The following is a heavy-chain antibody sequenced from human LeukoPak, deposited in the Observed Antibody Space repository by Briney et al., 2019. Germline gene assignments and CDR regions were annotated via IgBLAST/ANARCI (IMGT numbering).Heavy chain of an antibody. Sequence: GGSLRLSCAASGFTFSSYWMSWVRQAPGKGLEWVANIKQDGSEKYYVDSVKGRFTISRDNAKNSLYLQMNSLRAEDTAMYYCARRSYCYSTSCYGYWFDSWGQGTLVTVSS. J-gene: IGHJ5*01. CDR2: IKQDGSEK. CDR3: ARRSYCYSTSCYGYWFDS. CDR1: GFTFSSYW. D-gene: IGHD2-2*01. V-gene: IGHV3-7*03.